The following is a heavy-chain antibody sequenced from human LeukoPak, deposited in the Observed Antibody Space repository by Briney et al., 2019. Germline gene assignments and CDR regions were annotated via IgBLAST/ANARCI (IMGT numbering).Heavy chain of an antibody. D-gene: IGHD3-22*01. Sequence: SETLSLTCTVSGGSISSSSYYWGWIRQPPGKGLEWIGSIYYSGSTYYNPSLKSRVTISVDTSKNQFSLKLSSVTAADTTVYYCARDLPQGYYYDSSGYWGQGTLVTVSS. CDR1: GGSISSSSYY. V-gene: IGHV4-39*07. J-gene: IGHJ4*02. CDR2: IYYSGST. CDR3: ARDLPQGYYYDSSGY.